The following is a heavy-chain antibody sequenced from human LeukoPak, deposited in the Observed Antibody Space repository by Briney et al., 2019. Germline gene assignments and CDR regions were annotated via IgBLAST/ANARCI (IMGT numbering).Heavy chain of an antibody. CDR2: ISYDGSNK. CDR3: ARDGTWIQLWYFDY. Sequence: GGSLRLSCAASGFTFSSYAMHWVRQAPGKGLEWVAVISYDGSNKYYADSVKGRFTISRDNSKNTLYLQMNSLRAGDTAVYYCARDGTWIQLWYFDYWGQGTLVTVSS. V-gene: IGHV3-30-3*01. D-gene: IGHD5-18*01. J-gene: IGHJ4*02. CDR1: GFTFSSYA.